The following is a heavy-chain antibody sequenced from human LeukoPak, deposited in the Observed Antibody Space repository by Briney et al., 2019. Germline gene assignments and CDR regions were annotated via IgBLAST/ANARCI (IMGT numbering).Heavy chain of an antibody. CDR3: ARVRDIVVVPAAMRSLIDY. Sequence: SETLSLTCAVYGGSFSGYYWSWIRQPSGKGLGWIGEINHSGSTNYNPSLKSRVTISVDTSKNQSSLKLSSVTAADTAVYYCARVRDIVVVPAAMRSLIDYWGQGTLVTVSS. CDR1: GGSFSGYY. J-gene: IGHJ4*02. V-gene: IGHV4-34*01. D-gene: IGHD2-2*01. CDR2: INHSGST.